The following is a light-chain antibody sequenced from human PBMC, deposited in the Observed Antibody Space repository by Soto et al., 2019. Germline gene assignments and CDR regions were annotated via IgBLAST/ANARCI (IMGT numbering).Light chain of an antibody. Sequence: DIQMTQSPSSLSASVGDRVTITCQASQSISSYLNWYQQKPGKAPKLLIYAASSLQSGVPSRFSGSGSGTDFTLTISSLQPEDFATYYCQQSYSTHLTFGGGTKVEIK. CDR3: QQSYSTHLT. CDR2: AAS. V-gene: IGKV1-39*01. J-gene: IGKJ4*01. CDR1: QSISSY.